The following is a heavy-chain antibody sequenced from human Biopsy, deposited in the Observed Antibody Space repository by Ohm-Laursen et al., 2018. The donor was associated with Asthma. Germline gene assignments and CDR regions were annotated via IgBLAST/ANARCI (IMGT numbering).Heavy chain of an antibody. CDR1: GFTFSSYG. V-gene: IGHV3-30*18. CDR3: AKDTEGRYDFWSGLSYNYYGMDV. J-gene: IGHJ6*02. Sequence: SLRLSRSASGFTFSSYGMHWVRQAPGKGLEWVAVISYDGSNKYYADSVKGRFTISRDNSKNTLYLQMNSLRAEDTAVYYCAKDTEGRYDFWSGLSYNYYGMDVWGQGTTVTVSS. CDR2: ISYDGSNK. D-gene: IGHD3-3*01.